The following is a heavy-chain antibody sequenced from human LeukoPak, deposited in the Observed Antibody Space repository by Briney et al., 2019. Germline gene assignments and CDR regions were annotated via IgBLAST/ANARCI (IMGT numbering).Heavy chain of an antibody. CDR2: IYYSGST. D-gene: IGHD3-16*01. V-gene: IGHV4-39*01. J-gene: IGHJ5*02. CDR3: ARRPYGVNWFDP. Sequence: SETLSLTCTVSGGSISSSSYYWGWIRQPPGTGLEWIGSIYYSGSTYYNPSLKSRVTISVDTSKNQFSLKLSSVTAADTAVYYCARRPYGVNWFDPSGQGTLVTVSS. CDR1: GGSISSSSYY.